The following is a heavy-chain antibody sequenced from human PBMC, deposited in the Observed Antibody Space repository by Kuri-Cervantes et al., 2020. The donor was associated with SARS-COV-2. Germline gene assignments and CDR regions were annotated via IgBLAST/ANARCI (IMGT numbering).Heavy chain of an antibody. J-gene: IGHJ4*02. CDR3: AREEGGELGEAFDY. Sequence: GESLRLSCAVSGFTFSSYWMTWVRQAPGKGLEWVANIKEDGSEKHYVESVKGRLTISRDNAKTSLYLQMNSLKPEDTAVYYCAREEGGELGEAFDYWGQGALVTVSS. CDR2: IKEDGSEK. V-gene: IGHV3-7*01. D-gene: IGHD7-27*01. CDR1: GFTFSSYW.